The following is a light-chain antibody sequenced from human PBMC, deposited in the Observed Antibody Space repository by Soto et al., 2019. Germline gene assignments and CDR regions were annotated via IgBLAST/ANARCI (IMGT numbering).Light chain of an antibody. CDR3: QQYNNWPPIT. V-gene: IGKV3-15*01. CDR1: QSVSGN. CDR2: GAS. J-gene: IGKJ5*01. Sequence: EIVMTQSPATLSVTPGERATLSCRASQSVSGNLAWYQQKPGQAPRLLIYGASTRATGFPARFSGSGSGTEFTLTICSLQSADFAVYYYQQYNNWPPITFGQGTRLEIK.